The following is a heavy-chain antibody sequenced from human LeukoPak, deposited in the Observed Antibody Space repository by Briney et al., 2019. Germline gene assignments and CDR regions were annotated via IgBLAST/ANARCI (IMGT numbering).Heavy chain of an antibody. Sequence: TSETLSLTCTISGGSVSSASYYRSWIRQPPGKGLEWLGYISYSGSTNYNPSLKSRVTISVDTSKNQFSLKLSSVTAADTAVYYCAKNDYSSSGWFDPWGQGTLVTVSS. D-gene: IGHD6-6*01. J-gene: IGHJ5*02. CDR2: ISYSGST. V-gene: IGHV4-61*01. CDR1: GGSVSSASYY. CDR3: AKNDYSSSGWFDP.